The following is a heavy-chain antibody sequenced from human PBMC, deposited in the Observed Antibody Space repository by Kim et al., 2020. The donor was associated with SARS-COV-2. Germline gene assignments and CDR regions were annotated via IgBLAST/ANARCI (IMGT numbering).Heavy chain of an antibody. CDR3: VRSRYCSGGSCCSDY. Sequence: GESLKISCKGSGYNFPIYWIGWVRQMPGKGLEWMGIIYPGDSDTRYSPSFQGQVTISADKSFSTAYLQWNSLKVSDTAMYYCVRSRYCSGGSCCSDYWGQGTLVTVSS. J-gene: IGHJ4*02. V-gene: IGHV5-51*01. CDR2: IYPGDSDT. CDR1: GYNFPIYW. D-gene: IGHD2-15*01.